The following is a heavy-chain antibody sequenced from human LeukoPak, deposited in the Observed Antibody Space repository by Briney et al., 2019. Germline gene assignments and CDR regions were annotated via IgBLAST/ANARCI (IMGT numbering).Heavy chain of an antibody. CDR3: ARGDNMVRGVIITNYYYMDV. Sequence: ASVKVSCKVSGGTFSSYVISWVRQAPGQGLEWMGVIIPMFGTTTYAQRFQGRVTITADKSTSTAYMELSSLRSEDTAVYYCARGDNMVRGVIITNYYYMDVWGKGTTVTVSS. D-gene: IGHD3-10*01. V-gene: IGHV1-69*06. CDR1: GGTFSSYV. CDR2: IIPMFGTT. J-gene: IGHJ6*03.